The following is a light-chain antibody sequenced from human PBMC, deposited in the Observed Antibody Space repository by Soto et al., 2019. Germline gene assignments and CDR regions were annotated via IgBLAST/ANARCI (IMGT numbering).Light chain of an antibody. J-gene: IGKJ1*01. Sequence: EIVMTQSPVTLSVSPGKRATLSCRASQSVSSNLAWYQQKPGQAPRLLIYGASTRATGFPARFSGSGSGTEFTLTISSLQSEDFAVYYCQQYNNWPRTFGQGTKVEIK. CDR2: GAS. V-gene: IGKV3-15*01. CDR1: QSVSSN. CDR3: QQYNNWPRT.